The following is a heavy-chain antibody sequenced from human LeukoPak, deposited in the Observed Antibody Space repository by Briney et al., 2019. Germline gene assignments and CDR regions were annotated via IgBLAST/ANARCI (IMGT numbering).Heavy chain of an antibody. CDR2: IIPIFGTA. CDR1: GGTVSSYA. J-gene: IGHJ3*02. CDR3: ARERFWSGYYTDAFDI. V-gene: IGHV1-69*13. Sequence: ASVKVSCKASGGTVSSYAISWVRQAPGQGLEWMGGIIPIFGTANYAQKFQGRVTITADESTSTAYMELSSLRSEDTAVYYCARERFWSGYYTDAFDIWGQGTMVTVSS. D-gene: IGHD3-3*01.